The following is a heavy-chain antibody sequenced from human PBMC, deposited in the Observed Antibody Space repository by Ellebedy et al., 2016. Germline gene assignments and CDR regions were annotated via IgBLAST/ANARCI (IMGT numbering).Heavy chain of an antibody. V-gene: IGHV4-39*07. D-gene: IGHD3-9*01. CDR1: GGSISSSSYY. J-gene: IGHJ4*02. CDR3: ARVGLDGGRGDILTLFDY. CDR2: IYYSGST. Sequence: SETLSLXXTVSGGSISSSSYYWGWIRQPPGKGLEWIGSIYYSGSTYYNPSLKSRVTISVDTSKNQFSLKLSSVTAADTAVYYCARVGLDGGRGDILTLFDYWGQGTLVTVSS.